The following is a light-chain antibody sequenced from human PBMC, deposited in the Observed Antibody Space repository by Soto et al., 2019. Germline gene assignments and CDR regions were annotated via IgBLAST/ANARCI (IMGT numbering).Light chain of an antibody. Sequence: QSALTQPASVSGSPGQSITISCTGTSSDVGAYNYVSWYQQHPGKVPKLMIYDVSNRPSGVSNRFSGSKSGNTASLTISGLQAEDEADYYCSSYTSSSTVVFGGGTTLTVL. CDR1: SSDVGAYNY. V-gene: IGLV2-14*01. CDR2: DVS. J-gene: IGLJ2*01. CDR3: SSYTSSSTVV.